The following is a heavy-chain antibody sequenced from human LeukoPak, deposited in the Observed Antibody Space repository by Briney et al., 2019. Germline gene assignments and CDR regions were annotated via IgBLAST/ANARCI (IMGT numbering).Heavy chain of an antibody. Sequence: PGGSLRLSCAASGFTFSSYGMHWVRQAPGKGLEWVAVIWYDGSNKYYADSVKGRFTISRDNSKNTLYLQMNSLRAEDTAIYYCAKFPSYDSSGHDGFDVWGQGTRVTVS. V-gene: IGHV3-33*06. J-gene: IGHJ3*01. CDR2: IWYDGSNK. CDR1: GFTFSSYG. CDR3: AKFPSYDSSGHDGFDV. D-gene: IGHD3-22*01.